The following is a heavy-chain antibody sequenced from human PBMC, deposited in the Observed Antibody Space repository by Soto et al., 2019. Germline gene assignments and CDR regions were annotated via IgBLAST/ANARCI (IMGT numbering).Heavy chain of an antibody. CDR2: IYHSGST. CDR3: ARGLRGSGYPIDY. D-gene: IGHD3-3*01. Sequence: SVTLSLTCAVSGGSISSGGYSWSWIRQPPGKGLEWLGYIYHSGSTSYNPSLNSRVTMSVDRSKNQFSLKLTSVTAADTAVYYCARGLRGSGYPIDYWGQGTLVTVSS. CDR1: GGSISSGGYS. V-gene: IGHV4-30-2*01. J-gene: IGHJ4*02.